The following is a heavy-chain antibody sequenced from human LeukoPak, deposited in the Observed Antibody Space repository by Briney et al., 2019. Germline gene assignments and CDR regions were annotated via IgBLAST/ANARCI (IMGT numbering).Heavy chain of an antibody. CDR2: IKQDGSEE. Sequence: AGGSLRLSCAASGFTFSSYWMSWVRQAPGKGLEWVANIKQDGSEEVYVDSVKGRFTISRDNAKNSLYLQMNSLRAEDTAVYYCARKYCSTTSCLFDNWGQGTLVTVSS. J-gene: IGHJ4*02. D-gene: IGHD2-2*01. CDR3: ARKYCSTTSCLFDN. CDR1: GFTFSSYW. V-gene: IGHV3-7*02.